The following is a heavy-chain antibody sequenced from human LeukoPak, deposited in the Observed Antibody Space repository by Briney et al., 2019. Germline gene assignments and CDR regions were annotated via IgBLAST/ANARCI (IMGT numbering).Heavy chain of an antibody. J-gene: IGHJ4*01. CDR2: ISYDGGYQ. CDR3: ATESSLSN. V-gene: IGHV3-30*03. D-gene: IGHD3-16*02. Sequence: GGSLRLSCAASGFNFGSYAMDWVRQAPGKGLEWVGDISYDGGYQSYAVSVRGRFTISRDNSKNTLFLLMNSLRPEDAAVYYCATESSLSNWGHGTLVTVSS. CDR1: GFNFGSYA.